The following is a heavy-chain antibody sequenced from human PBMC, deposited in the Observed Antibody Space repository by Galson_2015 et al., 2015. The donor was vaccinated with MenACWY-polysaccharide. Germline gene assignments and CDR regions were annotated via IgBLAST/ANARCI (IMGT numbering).Heavy chain of an antibody. CDR2: ISQSGSPK. V-gene: IGHV3-48*04. J-gene: IGHJ4*02. CDR1: GFTFSTYS. CDR3: AKDLHYLALDY. Sequence: SLRLSCAGSGFTFSTYSMIWVRQAPGKGLEYISHISQSGSPKVSADSVKGRFTISRDNAKNSLYLQLSSLRADDTAVYYCAKDLHYLALDYWGRGVLVTVSS. D-gene: IGHD1-26*01.